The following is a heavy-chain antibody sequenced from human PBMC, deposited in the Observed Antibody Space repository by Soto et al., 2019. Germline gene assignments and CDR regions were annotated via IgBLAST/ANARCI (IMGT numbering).Heavy chain of an antibody. D-gene: IGHD2-15*01. J-gene: IGHJ4*02. CDR1: GAYMRNDYYY. CDR2: MHHSGRT. CDR3: ARWVEVSLDYFDS. V-gene: IGHV4-31*03. Sequence: SETLSLTCTVSGAYMRNDYYYWSWVRQNPGKDLEWIGHMHHSGRTHYNPSLKSRVAISVDTSKNQFSLYLNSMTAADTAVYYCARWVEVSLDYFDSWGQGTPVTVSS.